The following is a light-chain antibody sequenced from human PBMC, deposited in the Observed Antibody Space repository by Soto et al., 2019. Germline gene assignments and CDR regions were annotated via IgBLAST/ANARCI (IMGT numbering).Light chain of an antibody. J-gene: IGKJ1*01. V-gene: IGKV1-5*01. CDR2: DAS. CDR3: QQYNTYSPERT. Sequence: DIQMTQSPSTLSAFVDDRVTITCRASQSIGRWLAWYQQKPGKAPKLLIYDASSLESGVPSRFSGSGSGTECTLTISILQPDDFATYYCQQYNTYSPERTFGQGTKVEVK. CDR1: QSIGRW.